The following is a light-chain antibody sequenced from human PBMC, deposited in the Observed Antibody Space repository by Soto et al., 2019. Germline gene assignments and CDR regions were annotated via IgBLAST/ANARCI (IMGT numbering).Light chain of an antibody. V-gene: IGKV3-15*01. CDR2: GAS. Sequence: EIVMTQSPATLSVSPGDGATLSCRASQSISTNLAWYQQKPGQAPRLLIYGASTRAAGIPARFRGRRSGTELTLTISSLLSEDFAVYYCQQYDNWPPITFGQGTRLEI. CDR3: QQYDNWPPIT. J-gene: IGKJ5*01. CDR1: QSISTN.